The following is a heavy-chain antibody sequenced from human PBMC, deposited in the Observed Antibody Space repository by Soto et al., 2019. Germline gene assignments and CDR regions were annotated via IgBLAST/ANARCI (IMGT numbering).Heavy chain of an antibody. D-gene: IGHD6-25*01. V-gene: IGHV4-31*03. CDR2: IYYSGST. CDR1: GGSLNSGGYY. CDR3: ARSIGLPAAGSFDS. Sequence: SGTLSVTCSIPGGSLNSGGYYYSLIRQHPGKGLEWIGYIYYSGSTYYNPSLKSRVTISVDTSKNQFSLKLSSVTAADTAVYYCARSIGLPAAGSFDSWGRATLLTVSS. J-gene: IGHJ4*02.